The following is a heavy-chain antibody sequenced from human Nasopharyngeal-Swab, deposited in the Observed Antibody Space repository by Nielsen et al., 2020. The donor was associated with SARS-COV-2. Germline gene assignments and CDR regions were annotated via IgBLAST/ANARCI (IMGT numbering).Heavy chain of an antibody. J-gene: IGHJ4*02. D-gene: IGHD3-10*01. CDR2: ISYDGSNK. V-gene: IGHV3-30*04. CDR3: ARDPFSGY. CDR1: GFTFSSYA. Sequence: GESLKISCAASGFTFSSYAMHWVRQAPGKGLEWVAVISYDGSNKYYADSVKGRFTISRDNSKNTLYLQMNSLRAEDTAVYYCARDPFSGYWGQGTLVTVSS.